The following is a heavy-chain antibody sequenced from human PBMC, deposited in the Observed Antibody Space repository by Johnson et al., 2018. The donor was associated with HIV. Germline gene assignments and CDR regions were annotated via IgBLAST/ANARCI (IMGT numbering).Heavy chain of an antibody. CDR3: AKDMGAYQLLYAFDI. J-gene: IGHJ3*02. CDR2: ISWNSGSI. Sequence: VLLVESGGGLVQPGRSLRLSCAASGFTFDDYAMHWVRQAPGKGLEWVSGISWNSGSIGYADSVKGRFTISRDNSKNTLYLQMNSLRAEDTAVYYCAKDMGAYQLLYAFDIWGQGTMVTVSS. D-gene: IGHD2-2*02. V-gene: IGHV3-9*01. CDR1: GFTFDDYA.